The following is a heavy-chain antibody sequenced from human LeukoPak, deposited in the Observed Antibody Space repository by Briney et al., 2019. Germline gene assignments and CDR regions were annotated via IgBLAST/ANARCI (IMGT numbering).Heavy chain of an antibody. J-gene: IGHJ4*02. CDR3: AKGSYYYDSADYFDY. CDR2: LSGSGGNT. Sequence: PGGSLRLSCAAPGFTFSSYAMSWVRQAPGKGLEWVSTLSGSGGNTYYADSMKGRVTISRDNSKNTLYLQMNSLRAEDTAVYHCAKGSYYYDSADYFDYWGQGTLVTVSS. CDR1: GFTFSSYA. D-gene: IGHD3-22*01. V-gene: IGHV3-23*01.